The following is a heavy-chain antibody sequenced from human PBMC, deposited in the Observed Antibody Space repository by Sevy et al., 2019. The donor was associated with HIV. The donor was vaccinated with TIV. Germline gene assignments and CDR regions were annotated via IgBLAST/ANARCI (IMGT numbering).Heavy chain of an antibody. Sequence: GGSLRLSCAASGFTFSDHYMEWVRQAPGKGLEWVGRTRNKADSYTTEYAASVKGRFTISRDDSKNSLYLQMNSLKTADTAVYYCANHAGKAAAGRVFDYWGQGTLVTVSS. V-gene: IGHV3-72*01. J-gene: IGHJ4*02. CDR1: GFTFSDHY. CDR2: TRNKADSYTT. D-gene: IGHD6-13*01. CDR3: ANHAGKAAAGRVFDY.